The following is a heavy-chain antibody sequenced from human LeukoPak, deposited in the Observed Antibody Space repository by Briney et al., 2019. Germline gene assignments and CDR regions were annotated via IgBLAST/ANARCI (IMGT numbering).Heavy chain of an antibody. V-gene: IGHV1-69*05. D-gene: IGHD5-18*01. Sequence: VASVKVSCKASGGTFSSYAISWVRQAPGQGLEWMARIIPIFGTANYAQKFQGRVTITTDESTSTAYMELSSLRSEDTAVYYCATTYVRGYSYGYERDYWGQGTLVTVSS. CDR3: ATTYVRGYSYGYERDY. CDR2: IIPIFGTA. CDR1: GGTFSSYA. J-gene: IGHJ4*02.